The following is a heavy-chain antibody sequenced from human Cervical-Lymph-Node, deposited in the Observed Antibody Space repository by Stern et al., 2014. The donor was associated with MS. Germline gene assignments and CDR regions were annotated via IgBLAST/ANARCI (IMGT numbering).Heavy chain of an antibody. CDR1: GYTFSNYG. D-gene: IGHD6-19*01. CDR3: VRESPVAGPDY. Sequence: QDQLVQSGAEVKQPGASVKVSCKASGYTFSNYGISWVRQAPGQGLEWMGWISVYNGNTNYARKLQGRVTMTTDTSTTTAYMEVKSLRFDDTAVYYCVRESPVAGPDYWGQGTLVTVSS. J-gene: IGHJ4*02. V-gene: IGHV1-18*01. CDR2: ISVYNGNT.